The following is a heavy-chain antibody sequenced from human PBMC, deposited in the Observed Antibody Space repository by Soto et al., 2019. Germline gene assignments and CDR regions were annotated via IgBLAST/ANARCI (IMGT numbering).Heavy chain of an antibody. Sequence: QVQLVESGGGGVQPGRSLRLSCAAARFIFSSYGFHWVRQSPGKGLEWVAGIWYDGSNKDYADSVKGRLTISRDKSINTLYLQMNSLRAEDTAVYYCARDGGFYGSGSHYFDSWGQGALVTVSS. D-gene: IGHD3-10*01. J-gene: IGHJ4*02. V-gene: IGHV3-33*01. CDR1: RFIFSSYG. CDR3: ARDGGFYGSGSHYFDS. CDR2: IWYDGSNK.